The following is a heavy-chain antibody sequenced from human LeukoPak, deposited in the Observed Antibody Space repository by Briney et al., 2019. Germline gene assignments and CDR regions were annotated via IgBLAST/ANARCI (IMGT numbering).Heavy chain of an antibody. CDR1: GFAFSSYS. D-gene: IGHD6-13*01. CDR2: ISRSSSIL. Sequence: GGSLRLSCAASGFAFSSYSMNWVRMAPGKGLEWVSYISRSSSILYYADSVKGRFTISRDNAKNSLYLQMNSLRDEDTAVYYCARDHSSSWTFDYWGQGTLVTVSS. J-gene: IGHJ4*02. V-gene: IGHV3-48*02. CDR3: ARDHSSSWTFDY.